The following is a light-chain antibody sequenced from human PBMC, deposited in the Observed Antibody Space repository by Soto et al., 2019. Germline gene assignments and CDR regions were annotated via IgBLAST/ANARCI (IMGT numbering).Light chain of an antibody. CDR3: KQYGSSPQT. V-gene: IGKV3-20*01. CDR2: GAS. J-gene: IGKJ1*01. Sequence: EIVLTQSPGTLSLSPGERATLSCRASQSVSSSYLAWYQQKPGQAPRLLIYGASSRATGIPDRFSGSGSGTDFTLTISRLEPEDFAVYYCKQYGSSPQTFGQRTKVEIK. CDR1: QSVSSSY.